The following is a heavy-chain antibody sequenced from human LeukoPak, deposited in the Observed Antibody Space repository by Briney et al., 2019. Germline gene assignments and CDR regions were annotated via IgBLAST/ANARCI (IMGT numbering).Heavy chain of an antibody. CDR2: IYHSGST. V-gene: IGHV4-34*01. J-gene: IGHJ4*02. Sequence: SETLSLTCAVYGGSFSGYYWSRIRQPPGKGLEWIGSIYHSGSTYYNPSLKSRVTISVDTSKNQFSLKLSSVTAADTAVYYCARDATMMGNYFNYWGQGTLVTVSS. CDR1: GGSFSGYY. D-gene: IGHD5-12*01. CDR3: ARDATMMGNYFNY.